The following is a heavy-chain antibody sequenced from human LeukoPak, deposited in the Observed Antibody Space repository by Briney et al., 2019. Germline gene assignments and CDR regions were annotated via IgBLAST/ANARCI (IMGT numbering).Heavy chain of an antibody. Sequence: GGSLRLSCAASGFSFSIYWMSWVRQAPGKGLEWVANIKPDGSEKFYVDSVKGRFTISRDNAKSSLYLQMNSLRAEDTAVYYCASGKGGYYVSSGRFWGQGTLVTVSS. CDR2: IKPDGSEK. V-gene: IGHV3-7*01. CDR1: GFSFSIYW. CDR3: ASGKGGYYVSSGRF. J-gene: IGHJ4*02. D-gene: IGHD3-22*01.